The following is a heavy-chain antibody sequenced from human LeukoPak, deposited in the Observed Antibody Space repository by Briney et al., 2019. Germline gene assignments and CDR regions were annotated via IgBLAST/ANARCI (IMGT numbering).Heavy chain of an antibody. CDR1: GYTLTELS. V-gene: IGHV1-2*02. CDR3: AREASTQLWLGPSFDP. CDR2: INPNSGGT. D-gene: IGHD5-18*01. J-gene: IGHJ5*02. Sequence: ASVKVSCKVSGYTLTELSMHWVRQAPGQGLEWMGWINPNSGGTNYAQSFQGRVTLTRDTSISTAYMELNTLRSDDTAVYYCAREASTQLWLGPSFDPWGQGTLVTVSS.